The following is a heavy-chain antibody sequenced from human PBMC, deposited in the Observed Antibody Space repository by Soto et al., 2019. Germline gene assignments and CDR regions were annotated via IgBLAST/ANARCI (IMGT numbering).Heavy chain of an antibody. CDR1: GGSFSGYY. J-gene: IGHJ3*02. CDR3: ASHSPEYSSGWMDAFDI. Sequence: PSETLSLTCAVYGGSFSGYYWSWIRQPPGEGLEWIGEINHSGSTNYNPSLKSRVTISVDTSKNQFSLKLSSVTAADTAVYYCASHSPEYSSGWMDAFDIWGQGTMVTVSS. CDR2: INHSGST. V-gene: IGHV4-34*01. D-gene: IGHD6-19*01.